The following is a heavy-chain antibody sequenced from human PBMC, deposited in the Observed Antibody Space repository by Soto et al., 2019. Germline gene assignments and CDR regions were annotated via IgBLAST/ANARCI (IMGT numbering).Heavy chain of an antibody. D-gene: IGHD3-9*01. CDR3: TSQGLPYFDWSPTPLYYMDV. Sequence: SETLSLTCTVSGDSISTTTYYWGWVRQPPGKGLEWIGEINHSGSTNYNPSLKSRVTISVDKSKNQFSLKLSSVTAADTAVYYCTSQGLPYFDWSPTPLYYMDVWGKGTTVTVSS. J-gene: IGHJ6*03. CDR1: GDSISTTTYY. V-gene: IGHV4-39*07. CDR2: INHSGST.